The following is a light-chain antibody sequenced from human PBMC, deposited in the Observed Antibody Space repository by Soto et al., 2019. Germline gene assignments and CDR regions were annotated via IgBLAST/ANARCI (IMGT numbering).Light chain of an antibody. CDR2: KNS. CDR1: SSNIGSNS. J-gene: IGLJ2*01. Sequence: QSVLTQPPSASGNPGQRINISCSGGSSNIGSNSVYWYQQLPGTAPKIVIYKNSQRPSGVPDRFSGSKSGTSGSLSISGLRSEDEADFYCAAWDDSLNGPVFGGGTKLTVL. V-gene: IGLV1-47*01. CDR3: AAWDDSLNGPV.